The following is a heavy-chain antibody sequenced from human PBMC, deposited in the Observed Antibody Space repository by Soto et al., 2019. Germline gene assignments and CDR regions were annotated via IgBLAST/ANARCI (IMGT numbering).Heavy chain of an antibody. Sequence: EVQLLESGGGLVQPGGSLRLSSAASGFTFSSYAMSWVRQAPGKGLEWVSAISGSGGSTYYADSVKGRFTISRDNSKNTLYLQMNSLRAEDTAVYYCAKVGTMIVVVYYFDYWGQGTLVTVSS. CDR2: ISGSGGST. CDR1: GFTFSSYA. J-gene: IGHJ4*02. V-gene: IGHV3-23*01. D-gene: IGHD3-22*01. CDR3: AKVGTMIVVVYYFDY.